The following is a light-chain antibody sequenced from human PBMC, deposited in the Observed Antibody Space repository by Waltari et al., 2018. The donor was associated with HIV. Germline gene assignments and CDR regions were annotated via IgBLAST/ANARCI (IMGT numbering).Light chain of an antibody. Sequence: SYELTQPPSVSVSPGQTASITCSGDKLGDKYACWYQQKPGQSPVLVIYENSKRPSGIPERFSGSNSGNTATLTISGTQAMDEAVYYCQAWDSSTASVFGGGTNLTVL. J-gene: IGLJ3*02. CDR1: KLGDKY. V-gene: IGLV3-1*01. CDR3: QAWDSSTASV. CDR2: ENS.